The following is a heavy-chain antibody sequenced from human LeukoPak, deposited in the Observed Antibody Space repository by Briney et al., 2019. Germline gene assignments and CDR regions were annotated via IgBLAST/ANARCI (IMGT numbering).Heavy chain of an antibody. D-gene: IGHD3-22*01. CDR2: ISAYNGNT. Sequence: GASVKVSCKASGYTFTSYGISWVRQAPGQGLEWMGWISAYNGNTNCAQKLQGRVTMTTDTSTSTAYMELRSLRSDDTAVYYCARDTTQTYYYESSGPNNFDYWGQGTLVTVSS. V-gene: IGHV1-18*01. CDR3: ARDTTQTYYYESSGPNNFDY. J-gene: IGHJ4*02. CDR1: GYTFTSYG.